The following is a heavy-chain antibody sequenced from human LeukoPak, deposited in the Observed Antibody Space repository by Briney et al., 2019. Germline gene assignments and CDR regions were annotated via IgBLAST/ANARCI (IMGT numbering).Heavy chain of an antibody. CDR3: ASQVVVIFGMVGMDV. CDR2: INPNSGGT. D-gene: IGHD3-22*01. CDR1: GYTFTGYY. V-gene: IGHV1-2*06. Sequence: ASVKVSCKASGYTFTGYYMHWVRQAPGQGLEWMGRINPNSGGTNYAQKFQGRVTMTRDTSISTAYMELSRLRSDDTAVYYCASQVVVIFGMVGMDVWGQGTTVTVSS. J-gene: IGHJ6*02.